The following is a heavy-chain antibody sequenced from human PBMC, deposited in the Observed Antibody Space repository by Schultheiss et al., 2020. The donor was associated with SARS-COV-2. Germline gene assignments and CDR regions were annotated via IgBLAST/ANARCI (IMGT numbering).Heavy chain of an antibody. J-gene: IGHJ4*02. D-gene: IGHD6-6*01. Sequence: GESLKISCAASGFTFSTYGMHWARQAPGKGLEWVAVISSDGNNKYYADSVKGRFTISRDNSQNALYLRMNSLRREDTAVFYCARDTSSGSFLDYWGQGTPVTVSS. V-gene: IGHV3-30*03. CDR2: ISSDGNNK. CDR3: ARDTSSGSFLDY. CDR1: GFTFSTYG.